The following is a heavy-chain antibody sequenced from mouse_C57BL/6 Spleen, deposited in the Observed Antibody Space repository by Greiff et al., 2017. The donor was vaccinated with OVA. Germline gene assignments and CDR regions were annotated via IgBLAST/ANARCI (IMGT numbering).Heavy chain of an antibody. CDR3: AREYYGSIYLYFDV. CDR1: GYTFTSYW. Sequence: QVQLQQPGAELVRPGSSVKLSCKASGYTFTSYWMHWVKQRPIQGLEWIGNIDPSDSETHYNQKFKDKATLTVDKSSSTAYMQLSSLTSEDSAVYYCAREYYGSIYLYFDVWGTGTTVTVSS. CDR2: IDPSDSET. D-gene: IGHD1-1*01. V-gene: IGHV1-52*01. J-gene: IGHJ1*03.